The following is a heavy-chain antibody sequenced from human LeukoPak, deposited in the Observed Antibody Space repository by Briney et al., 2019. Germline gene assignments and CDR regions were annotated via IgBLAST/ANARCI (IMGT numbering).Heavy chain of an antibody. CDR3: VRFLLGFGFYFDY. Sequence: SETLSLTCAVSGDSISSSHWWGWIRQPPGQGLEYIGYIYYSGSAHYSPSLKSRVAMSVDTSKNQFSLKLTSVTALGTAVYYCVRFLLGFGFYFDYWGQGTLVTVSS. J-gene: IGHJ4*02. CDR2: IYYSGSA. CDR1: GDSISSSHW. V-gene: IGHV4-28*06. D-gene: IGHD3-16*01.